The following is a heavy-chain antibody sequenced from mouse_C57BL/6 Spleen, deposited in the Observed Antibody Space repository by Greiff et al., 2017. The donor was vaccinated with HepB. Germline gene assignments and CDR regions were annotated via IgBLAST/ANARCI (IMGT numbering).Heavy chain of an antibody. D-gene: IGHD2-4*01. CDR3: ARWYYDYDERVDAMDY. Sequence: QVQLQQPGAELVKPGASVKMSCKASGYTFTSYWITWVKQRPGQGLEWIGDIYPGSGSTNYNEKFKSKATLTVDTSSSTAYMQLSSLTSEDSAVYYCARWYYDYDERVDAMDYWGQGTSVTVSS. V-gene: IGHV1-55*01. J-gene: IGHJ4*01. CDR1: GYTFTSYW. CDR2: IYPGSGST.